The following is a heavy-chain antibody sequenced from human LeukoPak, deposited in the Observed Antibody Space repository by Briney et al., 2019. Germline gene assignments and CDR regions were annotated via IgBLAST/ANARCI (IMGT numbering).Heavy chain of an antibody. J-gene: IGHJ6*02. D-gene: IGHD5-18*01. V-gene: IGHV1-69*04. CDR2: IIPILGIA. CDR1: GGTFSSYA. CDR3: ARNEGRGYSLFDYYYYYGMDV. Sequence: GASVKVSCKASGGTFSSYAISWVRQAPGQGLGWMGRIIPILGIANYAQKFQGRVTITADKSTSTAYMELSSLRSEDTAVYYCARNEGRGYSLFDYYYYYGMDVWGQGTTVTVSS.